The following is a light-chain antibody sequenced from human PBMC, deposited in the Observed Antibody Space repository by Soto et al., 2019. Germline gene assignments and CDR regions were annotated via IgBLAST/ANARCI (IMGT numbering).Light chain of an antibody. CDR3: QQYGRSPAT. Sequence: EIVLTQSPATLSLSPGERATLSCRASQSVGSTYLAWYQQKPGQAPRLVIYGTSTRATDMSDRFSGSGSGTDFTLTISELEPEDFAVYYCQQYGRSPATFGQGTKLEIK. V-gene: IGKV3-20*01. J-gene: IGKJ2*01. CDR2: GTS. CDR1: QSVGSTY.